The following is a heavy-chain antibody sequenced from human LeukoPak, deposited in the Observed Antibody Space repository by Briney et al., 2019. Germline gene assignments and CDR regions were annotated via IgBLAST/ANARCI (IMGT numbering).Heavy chain of an antibody. J-gene: IGHJ3*02. Sequence: PSETLSLTCTVSGGSISSYYWSWIRQPPGKGLEWIGYIYYSGSTNYNPSLKSRVTISVDTSKNQFSLKLSSVAAADTAVYYCAREPSAGAIDAFDIWGQGTMVTVSS. CDR2: IYYSGST. D-gene: IGHD1-26*01. CDR1: GGSISSYY. V-gene: IGHV4-59*01. CDR3: AREPSAGAIDAFDI.